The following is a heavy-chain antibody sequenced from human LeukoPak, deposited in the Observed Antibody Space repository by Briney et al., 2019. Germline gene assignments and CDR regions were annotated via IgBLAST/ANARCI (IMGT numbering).Heavy chain of an antibody. CDR3: ARGSKYYDFWSGYLTPDYSGMDV. J-gene: IGHJ6*02. V-gene: IGHV1-8*01. CDR2: MNPNSGNT. Sequence: ASVKVSCKASGYTFTSYDINWVRQATGQGLEWMGWMNPNSGNTGYAQKFQGRVTMTRNTSISTAYLELSSLRSEDTAVYYCARGSKYYDFWSGYLTPDYSGMDVWGQGTTVTVSS. D-gene: IGHD3-3*01. CDR1: GYTFTSYD.